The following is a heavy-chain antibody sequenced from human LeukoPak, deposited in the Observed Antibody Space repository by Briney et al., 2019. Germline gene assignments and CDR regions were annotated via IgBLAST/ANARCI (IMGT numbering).Heavy chain of an antibody. CDR2: ISSSSSYI. CDR3: ARDGRTIFGVVPGGYYYGMDV. CDR1: GFTFSSYS. D-gene: IGHD3-3*01. J-gene: IGHJ6*02. V-gene: IGHV3-21*01. Sequence: PGGSLRLSCAASGFTFSSYSMNWVRQAPGKGLEWVSSISSSSSYIYYADSVKGRFTISRDNAKNSLYLQMNSLRAEDTAVYYCARDGRTIFGVVPGGYYYGMDVWAKGPRSPSP.